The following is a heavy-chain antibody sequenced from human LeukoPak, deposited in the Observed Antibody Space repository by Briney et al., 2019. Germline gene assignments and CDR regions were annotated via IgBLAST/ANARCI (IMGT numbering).Heavy chain of an antibody. CDR2: INPNSGGT. CDR3: ARGVGSGWYHVYYYYYMDV. V-gene: IGHV1-2*02. CDR1: GYTFTGYY. J-gene: IGHJ6*03. D-gene: IGHD6-19*01. Sequence: ASVKVSCKASGYTFTGYYMHWVRQAPGQGLEWMGWINPNSGGTNYAQKFQGRVTMTRDTSISTAYMDLSRLRSDDTAVYYCARGVGSGWYHVYYYYYMDVWGKGTTVTISS.